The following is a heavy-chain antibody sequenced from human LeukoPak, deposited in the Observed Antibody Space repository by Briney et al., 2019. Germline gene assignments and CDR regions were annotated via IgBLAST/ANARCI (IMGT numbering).Heavy chain of an antibody. D-gene: IGHD1-26*01. V-gene: IGHV3-33*01. CDR2: IWYDGSNK. CDR1: GFTFSSYG. Sequence: PGGSLRLSCAASGFTFSSYGMHWVRQAPGKGLEWVAVIWYDGSNKYYADSVKGRFTISRDNSKNTLYLQMNSLRAEDTAVYYCARDTVGATGFDYWGQGTLVTVSS. J-gene: IGHJ4*02. CDR3: ARDTVGATGFDY.